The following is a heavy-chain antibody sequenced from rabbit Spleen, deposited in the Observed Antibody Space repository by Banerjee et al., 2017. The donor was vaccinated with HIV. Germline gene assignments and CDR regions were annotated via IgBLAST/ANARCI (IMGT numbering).Heavy chain of an antibody. Sequence: QSLEESGGGLVKPGASLTLTCKASGFSFSSGYYMCWVRQAPGKGLECIACIYAGSGGGTKYASWAKGRFTMSRTSSTTVTLQMSSLTAADTATYFCARDLVAVIGWNFNLWGPGTLVTVS. V-gene: IGHV1S40*01. J-gene: IGHJ4*01. CDR2: IYAGSGGGT. D-gene: IGHD1-1*01. CDR1: GFSFSSGYY. CDR3: ARDLVAVIGWNFNL.